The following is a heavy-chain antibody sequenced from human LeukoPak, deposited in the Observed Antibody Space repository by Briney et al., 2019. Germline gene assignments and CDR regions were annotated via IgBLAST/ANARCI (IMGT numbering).Heavy chain of an antibody. J-gene: IGHJ6*02. CDR3: ARDKWLGTYLHYYYGMDV. D-gene: IGHD5-12*01. Sequence: GGSLRLSCAASGFTFSSHWMHWVRQAPGKGLVWVLRINIDGTNTTYADSVKGRFTISRDNAKSTLYLQMNSLRAEDTAVYYCARDKWLGTYLHYYYGMDVWGQGTTVTVSS. CDR1: GFTFSSHW. V-gene: IGHV3-74*01. CDR2: INIDGTNT.